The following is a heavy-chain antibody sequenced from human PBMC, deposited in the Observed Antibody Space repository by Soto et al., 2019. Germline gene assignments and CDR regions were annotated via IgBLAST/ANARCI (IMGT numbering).Heavy chain of an antibody. J-gene: IGHJ4*02. CDR2: ISYDGSNK. CDR3: AKEGPHDYRNYDPTYYFDY. V-gene: IGHV3-30*18. Sequence: VGSLRLSCAASGFTFSSYGMQWVRQAPCKGLEWVAVISYDGSNKYYADDVKGRFTISRDNSKNTLYLQMNSLRAEDTAVYYCAKEGPHDYRNYDPTYYFDYWGQGTLVTVSS. CDR1: GFTFSSYG. D-gene: IGHD4-4*01.